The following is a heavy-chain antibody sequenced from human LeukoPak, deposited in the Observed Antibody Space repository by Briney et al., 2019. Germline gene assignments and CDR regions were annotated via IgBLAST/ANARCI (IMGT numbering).Heavy chain of an antibody. Sequence: GGSLRLSCAASGFTFSTYDMHWVRQTTGKGLEWVSGIGTVGDTYYLGSVQGRFTISRENAKNSLYLHMNSLGAGDTAVYYCARGASNGFDPWGQGTLVTVSS. J-gene: IGHJ5*02. CDR1: GFTFSTYD. CDR3: ARGASNGFDP. V-gene: IGHV3-13*01. CDR2: IGTVGDT.